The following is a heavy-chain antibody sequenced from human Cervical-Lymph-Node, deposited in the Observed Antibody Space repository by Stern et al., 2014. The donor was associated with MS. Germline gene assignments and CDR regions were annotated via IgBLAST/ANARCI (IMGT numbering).Heavy chain of an antibody. CDR3: ARETVTLDYGMDV. D-gene: IGHD4-11*01. J-gene: IGHJ6*02. CDR1: GFTFSSYS. V-gene: IGHV3-21*01. CDR2: ISSSSSYI. Sequence: EVQLVESGGGLVTPGGSLRLSCAASGFTFSSYSMNWVRQAPGKGLEWVSSISSSSSYIYYADSVKGRFTISRDNAKNSLYLQMNSLRAEDTAVYYCARETVTLDYGMDVWGQGTTVTVSS.